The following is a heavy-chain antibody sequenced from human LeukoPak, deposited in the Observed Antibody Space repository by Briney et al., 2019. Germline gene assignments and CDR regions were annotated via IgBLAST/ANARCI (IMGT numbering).Heavy chain of an antibody. CDR1: GGSVSPYY. CDR2: IYNSGTT. D-gene: IGHD1-20*01. Sequence: SETLSLTCTVSGGSVSPYYWSWIRQPPGKGLEWVGIIYNSGTTYYNPSHTSRVTISIDTSKNQFSLKLTSVTAADTAVYYCARSVTGANNWFDPWGQGTLVTVSS. CDR3: ARSVTGANNWFDP. J-gene: IGHJ5*02. V-gene: IGHV4-4*09.